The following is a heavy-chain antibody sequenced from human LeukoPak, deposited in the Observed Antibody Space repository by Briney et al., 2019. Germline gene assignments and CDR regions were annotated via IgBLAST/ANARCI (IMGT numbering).Heavy chain of an antibody. J-gene: IGHJ6*03. CDR1: GDSVSSNSAA. CDR2: TYYRSKWYN. CDR3: AREAAGAPFHTNYYYYYYMDV. D-gene: IGHD1-1*01. Sequence: SQTLSLTCAISGDSVSSNSAAWNWIRQSPSRGLEWLGRTYYRSKWYNDYAVCVKSQITMNPDTSKNQFSLQLNSVTPEDTAVYYCAREAAGAPFHTNYYYYYYMDVWGKGTTVTISS. V-gene: IGHV6-1*01.